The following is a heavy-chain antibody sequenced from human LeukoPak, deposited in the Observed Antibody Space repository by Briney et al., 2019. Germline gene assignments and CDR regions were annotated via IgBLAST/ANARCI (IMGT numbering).Heavy chain of an antibody. V-gene: IGHV3-23*01. CDR3: AKGNNWNYAY. Sequence: PGGSLRLSCAASGFTFTSYSMNWVRQAPGKGLEWVSTISGGGSTYYADSVKGRFTISRDNSKNTLYLQMNSLRAEDTAVYYCAKGNNWNYAYWGQGTLVTVSS. J-gene: IGHJ4*02. CDR2: ISGGGST. D-gene: IGHD1-7*01. CDR1: GFTFTSYS.